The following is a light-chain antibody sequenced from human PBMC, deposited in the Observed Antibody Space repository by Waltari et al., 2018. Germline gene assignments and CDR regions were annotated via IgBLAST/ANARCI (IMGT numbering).Light chain of an antibody. Sequence: SSELTQDPAVSVALGQTVRITCQGDSTRSYYASWYQQKLGQAPVLVIYGKNNRPSGIPDRFSGSSSGNTASLTITGAQAEDEADYYCNSRDSSGDHPFGTGTKVTVL. J-gene: IGLJ1*01. V-gene: IGLV3-19*01. CDR3: NSRDSSGDHP. CDR1: STRSYY. CDR2: GKN.